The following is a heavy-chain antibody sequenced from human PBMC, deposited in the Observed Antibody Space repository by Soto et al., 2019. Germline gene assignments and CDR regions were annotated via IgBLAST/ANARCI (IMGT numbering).Heavy chain of an antibody. D-gene: IGHD2-15*01. CDR3: AKRRGAGGHFDY. CDR1: GFTFSSYA. Sequence: PGGSLRLSCAAPGFTFSSYAMGWVRQGPGKGLEWVAVVSIGGSTHYADSVRGRFTISRDNSKNTLSLQMNSLTAEDTAVYFCAKRRGAGGHFDYWGQGALVIVSS. V-gene: IGHV3-23*01. CDR2: VSIGGST. J-gene: IGHJ4*02.